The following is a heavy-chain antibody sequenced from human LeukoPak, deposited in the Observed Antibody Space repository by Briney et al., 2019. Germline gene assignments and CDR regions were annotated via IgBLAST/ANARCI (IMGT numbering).Heavy chain of an antibody. Sequence: GGSLRLSCAASAFTFSSYGMHWVRQAPGKGLEGVAVISYDGSNKYYADSVKGRFTISRDNSKNTLYLQMNSLRAEDTAVYYCAKVVDRGNDYWGQGTLVTVSS. CDR2: ISYDGSNK. V-gene: IGHV3-30*18. D-gene: IGHD4-23*01. CDR1: AFTFSSYG. CDR3: AKVVDRGNDY. J-gene: IGHJ4*02.